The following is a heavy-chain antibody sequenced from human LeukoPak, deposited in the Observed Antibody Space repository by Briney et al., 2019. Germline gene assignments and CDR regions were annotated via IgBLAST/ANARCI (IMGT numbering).Heavy chain of an antibody. V-gene: IGHV3-30*03. D-gene: IGHD3-22*01. J-gene: IGHJ4*02. CDR2: ISYTGSKK. CDR1: EFTFSRYD. Sequence: PGGSLRLSCVASEFTFSRYDMHWVRQAPGKGLEWVAVISYTGSKKYYADSVKGRFTISRDNAKNSLYLQMNSLRAEDTAVYYCARDRVVNYYDSSGYGGFDYWGQGTLVTVSS. CDR3: ARDRVVNYYDSSGYGGFDY.